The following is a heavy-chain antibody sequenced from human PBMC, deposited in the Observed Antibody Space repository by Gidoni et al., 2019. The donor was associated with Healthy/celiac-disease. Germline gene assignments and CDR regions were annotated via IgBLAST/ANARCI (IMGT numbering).Heavy chain of an antibody. CDR1: GALISSSSYD. Sequence: QLQLQESGPGLVKPSETLSLTCTVSGALISSSSYDWGWIRQPPGKGLEWIGSIYYSWSTYYNPSLKSRITISVDTSKNQFSVKLSSVTAADTAVYYCASTVNNCSSTSCLRYFDYWGQGTLVTVSS. D-gene: IGHD2-2*01. CDR3: ASTVNNCSSTSCLRYFDY. CDR2: IYYSWST. V-gene: IGHV4-39*01. J-gene: IGHJ4*02.